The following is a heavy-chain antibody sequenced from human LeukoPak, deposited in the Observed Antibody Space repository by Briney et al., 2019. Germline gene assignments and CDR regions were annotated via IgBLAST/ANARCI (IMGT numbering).Heavy chain of an antibody. V-gene: IGHV3-48*01. CDR3: ARDPAASHGYADYYYYYMDV. CDR1: GGSISSSR. J-gene: IGHJ6*03. CDR2: ISSSSSTI. Sequence: ETLSLTCSVSGGSISSSRSYWGWIRQAPGKGLEWVSYISSSSSTIYYADSVKGRFTISRDNAKNSLYLQMNSLRAEDTAVYYCARDPAASHGYADYYYYYMDVWGKGTTVTVSS. D-gene: IGHD5-12*01.